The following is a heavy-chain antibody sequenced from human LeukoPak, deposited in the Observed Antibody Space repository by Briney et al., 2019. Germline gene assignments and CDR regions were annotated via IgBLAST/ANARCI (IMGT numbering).Heavy chain of an antibody. Sequence: ASVKVSCKVSGYTLTELALHWVRQTPGKGLEWMGGFDPEDGETIPAQKFQGRVTMTEDKSTDTAYMELSRLRSEDSAVYYCATDNILTGYSPKYWGQGTLVTVSS. V-gene: IGHV1-24*01. CDR3: ATDNILTGYSPKY. D-gene: IGHD3-9*01. CDR1: GYTLTELA. J-gene: IGHJ4*02. CDR2: FDPEDGET.